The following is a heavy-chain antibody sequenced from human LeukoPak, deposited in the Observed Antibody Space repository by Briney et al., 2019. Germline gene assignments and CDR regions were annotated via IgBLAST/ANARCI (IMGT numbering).Heavy chain of an antibody. CDR2: IKSKIEGGTT. J-gene: IGHJ4*02. V-gene: IGHV3-15*01. Sequence: PGGSLRLSCAASGFTFSHAWMSWVRQAPGKGLEWVGRIKSKIEGGTTEYAAPVKGRFTISRDDSKNTLYLQMNSLKTEDTAVYYCTTDLSGYYSGGVGTAFDYWGQGTLVTVSS. D-gene: IGHD3-22*01. CDR3: TTDLSGYYSGGVGTAFDY. CDR1: GFTFSHAW.